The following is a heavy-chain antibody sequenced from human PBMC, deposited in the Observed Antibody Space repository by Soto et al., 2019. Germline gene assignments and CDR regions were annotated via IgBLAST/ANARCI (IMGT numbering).Heavy chain of an antibody. CDR2: FDPEDGET. CDR3: ATAKIVAQPYNWTYY. Sequence: GASVKVSCKVSGYTLTELSMHWVRQAPGKGLEWMGGFDPEDGETIYAQKFQGRVTMTEDTSTDTAYMELSSLRSEDTAVYYCATAKIVAQPYNWTYYCGQGTMGTVSS. CDR1: GYTLTELS. J-gene: IGHJ4*02. D-gene: IGHD1-20*01. V-gene: IGHV1-24*01.